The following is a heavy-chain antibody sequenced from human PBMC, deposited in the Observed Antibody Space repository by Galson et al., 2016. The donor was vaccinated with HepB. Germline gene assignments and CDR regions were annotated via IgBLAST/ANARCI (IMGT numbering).Heavy chain of an antibody. J-gene: IGHJ6*03. Sequence: CAISGDSVSSNSAAWNWIRQSPSRGLEWLGRTYYRSKWYNDYGVSVKSRITINPDTSKNQISLQLNSVTPEDTAVYYCARDIAVAGTNFYYMDVWGKGTTVTVSS. CDR2: TYYRSKWYN. CDR1: GDSVSSNSAA. V-gene: IGHV6-1*01. D-gene: IGHD6-19*01. CDR3: ARDIAVAGTNFYYMDV.